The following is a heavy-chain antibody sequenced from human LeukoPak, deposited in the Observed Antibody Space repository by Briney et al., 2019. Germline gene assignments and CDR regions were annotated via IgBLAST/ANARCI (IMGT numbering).Heavy chain of an antibody. V-gene: IGHV3-23*01. CDR2: ISGNGDRT. CDR1: GFRFRYYA. CDR3: ARDVRGGSDSPDF. D-gene: IGHD1-26*01. J-gene: IGHJ4*02. Sequence: GGSLRLSCVASGFRFRYYAMSWVRQAPGKGLEYVSGISGNGDRTFYADSVKGRFTISRGNSKNTLFLQMSSLRAEDTAVYFCARDVRGGSDSPDFWGQGILVTVSS.